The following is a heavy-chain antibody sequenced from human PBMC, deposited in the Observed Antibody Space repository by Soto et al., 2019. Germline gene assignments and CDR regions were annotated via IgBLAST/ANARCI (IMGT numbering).Heavy chain of an antibody. V-gene: IGHV1-69*12. CDR1: GGTFSSYA. CDR3: ARLVPAAGYYCGMDV. CDR2: IISIFGTA. Sequence: QVQLVQSGAEVKKPGSSVKVSCKASGGTFSSYAISWVRQAPGQGLEWMGGIISIFGTANYAQKFQGRVTSTAAESTSTAYMELSSLRSEDTAVYYCARLVPAAGYYCGMDVGGQGTTVTVSS. J-gene: IGHJ6*02. D-gene: IGHD2-2*01.